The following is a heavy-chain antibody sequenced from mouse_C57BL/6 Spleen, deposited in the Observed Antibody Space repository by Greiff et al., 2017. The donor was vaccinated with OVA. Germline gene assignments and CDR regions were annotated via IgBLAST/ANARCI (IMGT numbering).Heavy chain of an antibody. CDR1: GYTFTSYW. D-gene: IGHD1-1*01. J-gene: IGHJ3*01. CDR2: INPSSGYT. CDR3: ARTDYGSSYEFAY. V-gene: IGHV1-7*01. Sequence: QVQLQQSGAELAKPGASVKLSCKASGYTFTSYWMHWVKQRPGQGLEWIGYINPSSGYTKYNQKFKDKATLTADKSSSTAYMQLSSLTYEDSAVYYCARTDYGSSYEFAYWGQGALVTVSA.